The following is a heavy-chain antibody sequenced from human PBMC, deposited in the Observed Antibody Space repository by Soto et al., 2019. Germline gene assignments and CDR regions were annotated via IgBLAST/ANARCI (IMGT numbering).Heavy chain of an antibody. CDR2: INPNSGTT. Sequence: QVRLVQSGAEVKKPGASVKVYSKASGYTFTDYYMHWVRQAPGQRLEWMGWINPNSGTTNYAQKFQGWVTMTRDTSITTVYMEVSRLRSDDTAVYYCARVPRGVYYGMDVWGQGTTVTVSS. CDR1: GYTFTDYY. V-gene: IGHV1-2*04. J-gene: IGHJ6*02. D-gene: IGHD3-10*01. CDR3: ARVPRGVYYGMDV.